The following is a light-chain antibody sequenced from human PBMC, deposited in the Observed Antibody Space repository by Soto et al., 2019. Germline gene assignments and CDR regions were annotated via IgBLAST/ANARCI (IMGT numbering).Light chain of an antibody. CDR1: QGISSY. CDR3: QQYYSYSWT. CDR2: AAS. V-gene: IGKV1-8*01. Sequence: AIRMTQSPSSLSASTGDRVTITCRASQGISSYLAWYQQKPGKAPKLLIYAASTLHSGVPSRFSGSGSGTDFTLTISCLQSEDFATYYCQQYYSYSWTVGQGTKVDIK. J-gene: IGKJ1*01.